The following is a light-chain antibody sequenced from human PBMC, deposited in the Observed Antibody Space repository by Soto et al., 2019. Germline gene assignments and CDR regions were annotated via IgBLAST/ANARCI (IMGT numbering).Light chain of an antibody. V-gene: IGKV3-20*01. CDR1: ESISIDY. Sequence: EIVLTQSPGTLSLSPGQRATLSCRASESISIDYVAWYQQRVVEAPRLPRYGASSGATGITDRFSGSESGTDFTLSISRMEPDHFPIYYCQQYGGVPFTIGQGTKVDIK. J-gene: IGKJ2*01. CDR3: QQYGGVPFT. CDR2: GAS.